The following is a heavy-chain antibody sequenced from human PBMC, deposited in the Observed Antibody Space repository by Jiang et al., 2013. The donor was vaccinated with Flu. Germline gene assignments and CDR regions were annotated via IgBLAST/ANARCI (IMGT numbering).Heavy chain of an antibody. D-gene: IGHD3-3*01. CDR2: INPSGGST. CDR1: GYTFTSYY. V-gene: IGHV1-46*01. Sequence: CKASGYTFTSYYMHWVRQAPGQGLEWMGIINPSGGSTSYAQKFQGRVTMTRDTSTSTVYMELSSLRSEDTAVYYCARDIPSITIFGVDEYYYYYYGMDVWGQGTTVTVSS. J-gene: IGHJ6*02. CDR3: ARDIPSITIFGVDEYYYYYYGMDV.